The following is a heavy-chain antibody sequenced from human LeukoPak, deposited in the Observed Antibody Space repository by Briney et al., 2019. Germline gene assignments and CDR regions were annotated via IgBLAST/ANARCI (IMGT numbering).Heavy chain of an antibody. D-gene: IGHD1-26*01. J-gene: IGHJ6*03. CDR1: GYTFTGYY. CDR2: INPNSGGT. Sequence: ASVKVSCKASGYTFTGYYMHWVRQAPGQGLEWMGWINPNSGGTNYAQKFQGRVTMTRDTSISTAYMELSRLGSDDTAVYYCARVMGSGSVSLPYYYYYYMDVWGKGTSVTVSS. V-gene: IGHV1-2*02. CDR3: ARVMGSGSVSLPYYYYYYMDV.